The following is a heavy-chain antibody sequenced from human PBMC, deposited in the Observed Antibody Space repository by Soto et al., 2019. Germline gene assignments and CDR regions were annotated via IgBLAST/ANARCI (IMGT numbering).Heavy chain of an antibody. Sequence: ASVKVSCKASGYTFTSYDINCVRQATGQGLEWMGWMNPNSGNTGYAQKFQGRVTMTRNTSISTAYMELSSLRSEDTAVYYCATGGIAAAGSDYWGQGTLVTVSS. V-gene: IGHV1-8*01. CDR1: GYTFTSYD. D-gene: IGHD6-13*01. J-gene: IGHJ4*02. CDR2: MNPNSGNT. CDR3: ATGGIAAAGSDY.